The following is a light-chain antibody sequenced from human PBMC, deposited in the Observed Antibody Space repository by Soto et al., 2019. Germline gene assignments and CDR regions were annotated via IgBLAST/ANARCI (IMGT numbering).Light chain of an antibody. V-gene: IGKV1-5*01. CDR2: DAS. CDR3: QQFAISTT. Sequence: IQMTQSPSTLSASVGDRVTITCRASHNIERWMAWYQQKPGKAPSLLIFDASTLHSGVPSRFSGSGSGTDFTLTISSLQPDDYATYYCQQFAISTTFGQGTKVEVK. CDR1: HNIERW. J-gene: IGKJ1*01.